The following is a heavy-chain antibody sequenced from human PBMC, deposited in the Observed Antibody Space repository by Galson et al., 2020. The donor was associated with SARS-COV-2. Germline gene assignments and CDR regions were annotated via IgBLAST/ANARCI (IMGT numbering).Heavy chain of an antibody. CDR2: IGTRSSDI. CDR3: AREKGLGGYEGWFDP. V-gene: IGHV3-21*01. Sequence: GGSLRLSCAASGFSFSIYSFYWVRQAPGKGLDWVSAIGTRSSDIFYADSVRGRFTMSRDNARSSLYLQMNSLRDDDTAVYYCAREKGLGGYEGWFDPWGQGTQVTVSS. D-gene: IGHD5-12*01. J-gene: IGHJ5*02. CDR1: GFSFSIYS.